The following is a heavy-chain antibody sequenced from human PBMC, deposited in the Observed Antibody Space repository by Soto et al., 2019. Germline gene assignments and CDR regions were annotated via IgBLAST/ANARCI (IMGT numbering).Heavy chain of an antibody. CDR3: ARAGGTTVTGLWHFDS. CDR2: IWYDGTQK. D-gene: IGHD4-17*01. J-gene: IGHJ4*02. Sequence: QVQLEESGGGVVQPGRSLRLSCEASGFTFNTYSMHWVRQPPGKGLEWLAAIWYDGTQKYYADSVKGRFIISRDNSKKTLYLEMKSLRAEVTAVYYCARAGGTTVTGLWHFDSWGQGTLVTVSS. V-gene: IGHV3-33*01. CDR1: GFTFNTYS.